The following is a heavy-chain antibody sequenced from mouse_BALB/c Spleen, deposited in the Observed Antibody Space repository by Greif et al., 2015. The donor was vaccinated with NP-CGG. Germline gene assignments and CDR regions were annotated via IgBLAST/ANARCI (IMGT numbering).Heavy chain of an antibody. CDR3: ARHHYYGSSYAMDY. V-gene: IGHV2-6-2*01. J-gene: IGHJ4*01. D-gene: IGHD1-1*01. Sequence: VQRVESGPDLVAPSQSLSITCTVTGFSLTSYGVHWVRQPPGKGLEWLVVIWSDGSTTYNSALKSGLSISKDNSKSQVFLKMNSLQTDDTAMYYCARHHYYGSSYAMDYWGQGTSVTVSS. CDR2: IWSDGST. CDR1: GFSLTSYG.